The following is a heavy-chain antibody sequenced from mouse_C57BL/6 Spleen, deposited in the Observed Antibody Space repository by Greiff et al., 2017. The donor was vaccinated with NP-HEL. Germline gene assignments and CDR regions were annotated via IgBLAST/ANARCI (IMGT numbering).Heavy chain of an antibody. V-gene: IGHV1-50*01. D-gene: IGHD1-1*01. J-gene: IGHJ1*03. CDR2: IDPADSYT. Sequence: VQLQQPGAELVKPGASVKLSCKASGYTFTGYWMQWVKQRPGQGLEWIGEIDPADSYTNYNQKFKGKATLTVDKSSSTAYMQLSSLTSEDSAVYYCARGSTRVVGYFDVWGKGTTVTVSS. CDR1: GYTFTGYW. CDR3: ARGSTRVVGYFDV.